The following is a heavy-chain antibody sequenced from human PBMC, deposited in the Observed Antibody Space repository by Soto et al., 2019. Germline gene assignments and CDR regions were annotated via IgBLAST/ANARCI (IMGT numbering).Heavy chain of an antibody. Sequence: ASVKVSCKASGYTFTSYDINWVRQATGQGLEWMGWMNPNSGNTGYAQKFQGRVTMTRNTSISTAYMELSSLRSEDTAVYYCARGFGEYYVFWSVYYRAHYFDYWGQGTLVTVSS. D-gene: IGHD3-3*01. CDR3: ARGFGEYYVFWSVYYRAHYFDY. CDR2: MNPNSGNT. V-gene: IGHV1-8*01. J-gene: IGHJ4*02. CDR1: GYTFTSYD.